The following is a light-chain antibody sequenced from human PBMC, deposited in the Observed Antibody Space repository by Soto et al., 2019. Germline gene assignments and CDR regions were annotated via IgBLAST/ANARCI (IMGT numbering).Light chain of an antibody. V-gene: IGKV1-9*01. CDR3: QQFNSYPLT. Sequence: DIQLTQSPSFLSASVGDRVTITCRASQDISSYLAWYQQRPGKAPKLLIYGASTLQSGVPSRFSGSGSGTEFTLTISSLQPEDFTTYYCQQFNSYPLTFGGGTKVEIK. CDR2: GAS. CDR1: QDISSY. J-gene: IGKJ4*01.